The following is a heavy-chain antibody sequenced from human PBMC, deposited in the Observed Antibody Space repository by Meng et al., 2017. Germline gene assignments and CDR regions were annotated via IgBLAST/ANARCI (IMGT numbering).Heavy chain of an antibody. V-gene: IGHV3-48*04. D-gene: IGHD6-19*01. CDR1: GFTFSSYS. CDR2: ISSSGSTI. Sequence: GESLKISCAASGFTFSSYSMNWVRQAPGKGLEWVSYISSSGSTIYYADSVKGRFTISRDNAKNSLYLQMNSLRAEDTAVYYCARMRSMAVAGTYYYYYGMAVWGQGNTVNVSS. J-gene: IGHJ6*02. CDR3: ARMRSMAVAGTYYYYYGMAV.